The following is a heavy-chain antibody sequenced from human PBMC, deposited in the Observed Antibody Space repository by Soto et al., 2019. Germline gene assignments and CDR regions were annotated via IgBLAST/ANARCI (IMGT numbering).Heavy chain of an antibody. CDR2: FDPEDGET. Sequence: ASVKVSCKVSGYTLTELSMLCVRQDPGKGLEWMGGFDPEDGETIYAQKFQGRVTMTEDTSTDTAYMELSSLRSEDTAVYYCATSPPPRPYEILTGYSPEYYYSYGMDVWGQGTTVTISS. CDR1: GYTLTELS. D-gene: IGHD3-9*01. V-gene: IGHV1-24*01. J-gene: IGHJ6*02. CDR3: ATSPPPRPYEILTGYSPEYYYSYGMDV.